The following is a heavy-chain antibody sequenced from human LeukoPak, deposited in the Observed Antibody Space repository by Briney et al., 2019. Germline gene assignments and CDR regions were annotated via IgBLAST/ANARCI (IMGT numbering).Heavy chain of an antibody. CDR2: IYFSGST. CDR1: GGSISSGGYY. V-gene: IGHV4-31*03. Sequence: SETLSLTCTVFGGSISSGGYYWSWIRQHPGKGLEWIGYIYFSGSTYYNPSLKSRVTISVDTSKNQFSLKLSSVTAADTAVYYCARGRQQLVAFNIWGQGTMVTVSS. CDR3: ARGRQQLVAFNI. D-gene: IGHD6-13*01. J-gene: IGHJ3*02.